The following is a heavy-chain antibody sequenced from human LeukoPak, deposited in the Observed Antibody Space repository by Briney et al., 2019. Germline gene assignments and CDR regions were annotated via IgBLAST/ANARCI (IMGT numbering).Heavy chain of an antibody. CDR2: ISGSGGST. Sequence: GGSLRLSCAASGFTFSSYAMSWVRQAPGKGLEWVSAISGSGGSTYYADSVKGRFTISRDNSKNTLYLQMNSLRAEETAIYYCAKDGLYSTDAFDIWGQGTMVTVSS. V-gene: IGHV3-23*01. J-gene: IGHJ3*02. CDR1: GFTFSSYA. D-gene: IGHD5-18*01. CDR3: AKDGLYSTDAFDI.